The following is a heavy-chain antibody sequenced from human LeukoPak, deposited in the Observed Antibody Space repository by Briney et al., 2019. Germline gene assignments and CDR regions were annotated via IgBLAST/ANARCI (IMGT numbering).Heavy chain of an antibody. J-gene: IGHJ6*02. CDR3: ARVEYYYGSGTHGGMDV. CDR1: GFTFSSYW. Sequence: PGGSLRLSCAASGFTFSSYWMHWVRQAPGKGLVWVSRIYSDGSSTSYTDSVKGRFTISRDNAKNTLYLQMNSLRAEDTAVYYCARVEYYYGSGTHGGMDVWGQGTTVTVSS. V-gene: IGHV3-74*01. CDR2: IYSDGSST. D-gene: IGHD3-10*01.